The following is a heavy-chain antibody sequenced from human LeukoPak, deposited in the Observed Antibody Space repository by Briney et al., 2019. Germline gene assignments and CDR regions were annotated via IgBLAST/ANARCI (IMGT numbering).Heavy chain of an antibody. Sequence: ASVKISCKASGYPFSTYWLHWVRQAPGQGLEWMGFVNPNDGARIYAQKFQGRITMTRDTSTNTVFMELSSLRSEDTAVYYCARGLYYYDRSTYDDFDYWGQGTLVTVSS. V-gene: IGHV1-46*01. CDR3: ARGLYYYDRSTYDDFDY. CDR1: GYPFSTYW. D-gene: IGHD3-22*01. J-gene: IGHJ4*02. CDR2: VNPNDGAR.